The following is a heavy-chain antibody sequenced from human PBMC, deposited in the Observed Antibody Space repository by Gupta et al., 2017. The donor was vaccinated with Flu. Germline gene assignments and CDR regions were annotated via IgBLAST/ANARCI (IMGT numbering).Heavy chain of an antibody. V-gene: IGHV4-34*01. CDR1: GGSFSGYY. Sequence: QAQLQQWGAGLLKPSATLSLTCAVYGGSFSGYYWSWIRQPPGKGLEWIGEINHSGSTNYNPSLKSRVTISVDTSKNQFSLKLSSVTAADTAVYYCARGYRQLLWCGELGWSPGGWFDPWGEGTLVTVSS. D-gene: IGHD3-10*01. CDR2: INHSGST. CDR3: ARGYRQLLWCGELGWSPGGWFDP. J-gene: IGHJ5*02.